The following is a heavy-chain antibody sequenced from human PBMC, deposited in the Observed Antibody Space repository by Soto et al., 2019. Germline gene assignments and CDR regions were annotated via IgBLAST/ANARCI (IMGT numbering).Heavy chain of an antibody. CDR1: GDSINRFY. V-gene: IGHV4-59*08. Sequence: PSETLSLNCTVSGDSINRFYWSWIRQSPGKGLEWIGYIFYSGNTNYNPSLNSRVTLSVDTSKNQFSLKLTSVTAADTALYYCARHAPGGPFDSWGQGTLVTVS. CDR3: ARHAPGGPFDS. J-gene: IGHJ4*02. CDR2: IFYSGNT.